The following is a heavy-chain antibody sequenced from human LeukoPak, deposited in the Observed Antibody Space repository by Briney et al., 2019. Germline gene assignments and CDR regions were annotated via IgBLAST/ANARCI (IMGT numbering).Heavy chain of an antibody. V-gene: IGHV5-51*01. D-gene: IGHD1-1*01. CDR1: GYSFTNFW. J-gene: IGHJ4*02. CDR2: IDPGDSDT. Sequence: GESLKISCKGSGYSFTNFWIAWVRQMPGKGLEWMGIIDPGDSDTRYSPSFQGQVTISADKSITTAYLQWSSLKASDSAMYYCARQAATAYDYFDYWGQGTPVTVSS. CDR3: ARQAATAYDYFDY.